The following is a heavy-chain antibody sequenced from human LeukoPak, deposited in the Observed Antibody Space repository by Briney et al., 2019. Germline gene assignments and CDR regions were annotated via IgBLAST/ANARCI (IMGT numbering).Heavy chain of an antibody. J-gene: IGHJ3*02. Sequence: SETLSLTCTVSGGSISSYYWSWVRQPAGKGLEWIGRIYTSGSTNYNPSLKSRVTMSVDTSKNQFSLKLSSVTAADTAVYYCATSKYQLLLDAFDIWGQGTMVTVSS. V-gene: IGHV4-4*07. CDR2: IYTSGST. D-gene: IGHD2-2*01. CDR1: GGSISSYY. CDR3: ATSKYQLLLDAFDI.